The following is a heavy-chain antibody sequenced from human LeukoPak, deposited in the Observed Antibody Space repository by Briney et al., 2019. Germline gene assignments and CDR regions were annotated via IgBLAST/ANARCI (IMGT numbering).Heavy chain of an antibody. Sequence: GGSLRLSCAASGFTFSSVWVSWVRQAPGKGLEWVGRIKSKAAGGTTDYAAPVKGRFTISRDDSKNTLYLQMNSLKTEDTAIYYCTTGPDPTFDYWGRGTLVTVSS. CDR1: GFTFSSVW. CDR3: TTGPDPTFDY. J-gene: IGHJ4*02. CDR2: IKSKAAGGTT. V-gene: IGHV3-15*01.